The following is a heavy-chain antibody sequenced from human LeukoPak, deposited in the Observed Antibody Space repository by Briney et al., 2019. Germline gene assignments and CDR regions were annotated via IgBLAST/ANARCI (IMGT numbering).Heavy chain of an antibody. D-gene: IGHD3-10*01. Sequence: PGGSLRLSCAASGFIFSSHWTHWVRQAPGKGLVWVSRINGDGSSTNYADSVQGRFTISRDNAKNTLYLQMNGLRAEDTAVYYCARSYRALHYLGQGTLVTVSS. V-gene: IGHV3-74*01. CDR1: GFIFSSHW. CDR3: ARSYRALHY. CDR2: INGDGSST. J-gene: IGHJ4*02.